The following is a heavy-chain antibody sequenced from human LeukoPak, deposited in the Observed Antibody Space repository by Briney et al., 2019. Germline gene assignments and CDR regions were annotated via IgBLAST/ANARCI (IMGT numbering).Heavy chain of an antibody. CDR2: ISYDGSNK. V-gene: IGHV3-30-3*01. CDR3: ARGFPAAFDI. Sequence: GGSLRLSCAASGFTFSSYAMHWARQAPGKGLEWVAVISYDGSNKYYADSVKGRFTISRDNSKNTLYLQMNSLRAEDTAVYYCARGFPAAFDIWGQGTMVTVSS. CDR1: GFTFSSYA. J-gene: IGHJ3*02.